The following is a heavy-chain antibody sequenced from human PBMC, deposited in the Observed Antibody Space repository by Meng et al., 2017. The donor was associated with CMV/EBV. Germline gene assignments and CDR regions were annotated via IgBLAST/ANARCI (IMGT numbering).Heavy chain of an antibody. CDR3: AKGVYSSGYYYYGMDV. CDR2: ISGSGGSR. J-gene: IGHJ6*02. CDR1: GFRFDNYA. Sequence: GESLKISCVGSGFRFDNYAMSWVRQAPGKGLEWVSTISGSGGSRYYADSVKGRFTISRDNSKNTLYLQMNSLRTEDTAVYYCAKGVYSSGYYYYGMDVWGQGTTVTVSS. D-gene: IGHD6-19*01. V-gene: IGHV3-23*01.